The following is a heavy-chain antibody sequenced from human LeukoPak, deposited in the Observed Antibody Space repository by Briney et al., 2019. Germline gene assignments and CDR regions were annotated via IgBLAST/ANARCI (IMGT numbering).Heavy chain of an antibody. J-gene: IGHJ6*02. CDR1: GGSISSYY. Sequence: SETLSLTCTVSGGSISSYYWSWIRQPAGKGLEWIGRIYTSGSTNYNPSLKSRVTMSVDTSKNQFSLKLGSVTAADTAVYYCARHYTQGYYYYGMDVWGQGTTVTVSS. D-gene: IGHD4-11*01. CDR3: ARHYTQGYYYYGMDV. V-gene: IGHV4-4*07. CDR2: IYTSGST.